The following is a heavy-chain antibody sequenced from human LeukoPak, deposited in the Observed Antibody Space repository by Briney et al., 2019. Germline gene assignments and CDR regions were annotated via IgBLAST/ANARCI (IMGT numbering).Heavy chain of an antibody. CDR2: IYTSGST. J-gene: IGHJ6*03. V-gene: IGHV4-59*10. CDR1: GGSFSGYY. CDR3: ARAGYYYGSENYYYMDV. D-gene: IGHD3-10*01. Sequence: SETLSLTCAVYGGSFSGYYWSWIRQPAGKGLEWIGRIYTSGSTNYNPSLKSRVTMSVDTSKNQFSLKLSSVTAADTAVYYCARAGYYYGSENYYYMDVWGKGTTVTISS.